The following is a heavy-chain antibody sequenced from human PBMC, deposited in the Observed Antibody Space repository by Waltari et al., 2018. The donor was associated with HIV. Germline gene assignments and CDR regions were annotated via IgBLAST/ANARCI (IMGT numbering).Heavy chain of an antibody. V-gene: IGHV3-48*02. CDR3: ARDTLIFYFGLDL. CDR2: IISESTNI. Sequence: EEKLVEAGGGDVLQPGGSLRLSCVGAGFTFSRYAMNWVRQAPGKVPEWIAYIISESTNIQCADSVKGRVTVSRDNAKESLYLQMNSLRDGDTAVYYCARDTLIFYFGLDLWGQGTTVTVSS. CDR1: GFTFSRYA. J-gene: IGHJ6*02. D-gene: IGHD2-21*01.